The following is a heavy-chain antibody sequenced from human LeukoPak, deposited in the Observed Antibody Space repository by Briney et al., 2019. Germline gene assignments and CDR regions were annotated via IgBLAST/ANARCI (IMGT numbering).Heavy chain of an antibody. Sequence: GGSLRLSCAASGFTFSSYAMTWVRQGPGKGLEWVSSISGSGGNTYYADSVKGRFTISRDNSKNTLYLQMNSLRAEDTAVYYCAKDLTDIVVVVAAYDAFDIWGQGTMVTVSS. CDR3: AKDLTDIVVVVAAYDAFDI. V-gene: IGHV3-23*01. J-gene: IGHJ3*02. D-gene: IGHD2-15*01. CDR2: ISGSGGNT. CDR1: GFTFSSYA.